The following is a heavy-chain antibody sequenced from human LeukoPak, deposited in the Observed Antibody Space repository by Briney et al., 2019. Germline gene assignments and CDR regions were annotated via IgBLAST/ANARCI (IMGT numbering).Heavy chain of an antibody. D-gene: IGHD6-13*01. CDR2: IYHSGST. J-gene: IGHJ5*02. CDR3: ARRGYSSSWYSWWFDP. CDR1: GGSISSGGYY. Sequence: NPSQTLSLTCTVSGGSISSGGYYWSWIRQPPGKGLEWIGYIYHSGSTYYNPSLKSRVTISVDRSKNQFSLKLSSVTAADTAVYYCARRGYSSSWYSWWFDPWGQGTLVTVSS. V-gene: IGHV4-30-2*01.